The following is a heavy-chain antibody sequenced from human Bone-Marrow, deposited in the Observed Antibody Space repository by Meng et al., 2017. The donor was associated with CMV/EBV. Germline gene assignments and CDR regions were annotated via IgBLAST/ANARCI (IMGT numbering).Heavy chain of an antibody. D-gene: IGHD3-10*01. J-gene: IGHJ3*02. V-gene: IGHV5-51*01. CDR2: IYPGDSDT. CDR3: ARHTLGRGGLLNDASDI. Sequence: GESLKISCKGSGYSFTSYWIGWVRQMPGKGLEWMGIIYPGDSDTRYSPSFQGQVSISADKSISTAYLQWSSLKASDTAMYYCARHTLGRGGLLNDASDIWGQGTMVTVSS. CDR1: GYSFTSYW.